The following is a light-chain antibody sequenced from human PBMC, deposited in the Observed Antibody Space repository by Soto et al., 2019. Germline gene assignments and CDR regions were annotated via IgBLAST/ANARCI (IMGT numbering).Light chain of an antibody. CDR2: AAS. Sequence: DIQLTQSPSFLSASVGDRVTITCRASQGIGSYLAWYQQKPGKAPNLLIYAASTLQSAVPSRFSGTGSGTDFTLTIGNLHPEDFAIYYCKQSYSSQWTFGQGTKVDIK. CDR1: QGIGSY. V-gene: IGKV1-9*01. CDR3: KQSYSSQWT. J-gene: IGKJ1*01.